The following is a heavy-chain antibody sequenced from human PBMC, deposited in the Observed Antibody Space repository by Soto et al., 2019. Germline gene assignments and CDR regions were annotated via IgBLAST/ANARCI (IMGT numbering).Heavy chain of an antibody. CDR3: ARIREDYYFDY. CDR1: GFTFSSYA. Sequence: QVQLVESGGGVVQPGRSLRLSCAASGFTFSSYAMHWVRQAPGKGLEWVAVISYDGSNKYYADSVKGRFTISRDNSKNTLYLQMNSLRAEDTAVYYWARIREDYYFDYWGQGTLVTVSS. CDR2: ISYDGSNK. V-gene: IGHV3-30-3*01. J-gene: IGHJ4*02.